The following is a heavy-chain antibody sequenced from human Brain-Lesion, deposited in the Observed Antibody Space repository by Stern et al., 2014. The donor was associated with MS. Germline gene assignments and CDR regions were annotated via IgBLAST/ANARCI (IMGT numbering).Heavy chain of an antibody. V-gene: IGHV1-69*01. CDR3: AREHHGGNFAS. D-gene: IGHD4-23*01. Sequence: QMQLVQSGAEVRKPGSSVKVSCKASGATFSTNAISWLRQAPGQGPEWMGAIVPIFVRANYVQKLRGRLTITADESASTAYMELRSLRSEDTAVYYCAREHHGGNFASWGQGTLVTVSS. CDR2: IVPIFVRA. CDR1: GATFSTNA. J-gene: IGHJ5*02.